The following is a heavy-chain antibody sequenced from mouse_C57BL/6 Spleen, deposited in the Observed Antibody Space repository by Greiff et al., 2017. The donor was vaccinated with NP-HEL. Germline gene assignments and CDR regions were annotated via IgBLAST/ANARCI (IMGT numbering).Heavy chain of an antibody. J-gene: IGHJ2*01. CDR2: ISNGGGST. CDR1: GFTFSDYY. Sequence: EVKLMESGGGLVQPGGSLKLSCAASGFTFSDYYMYWVRQTPEKRLEWVAYISNGGGSTYYPDTVKGRFTISRDNAKNTLYLQMSRLKSEDTAMYYCARQKGDYFDYWGQGTTLTVSS. CDR3: ARQKGDYFDY. V-gene: IGHV5-12*01.